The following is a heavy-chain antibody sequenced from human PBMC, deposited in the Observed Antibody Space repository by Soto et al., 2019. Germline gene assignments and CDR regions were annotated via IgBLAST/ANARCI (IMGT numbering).Heavy chain of an antibody. D-gene: IGHD3-10*01. CDR3: ARNPAYYYGSGSYYNGGYYYYYTDV. V-gene: IGHV4-59*01. J-gene: IGHJ6*03. CDR1: GGSISSYY. CDR2: IYYSGST. Sequence: PSETLSLTCTVSGGSISSYYWSWIRQPPGKGLEWIGYIYYSGSTNYNPSLKSRVTISVDTSKNQFSLKMSSLTAADTALYYCARNPAYYYGSGSYYNGGYYYYYTDVWGKGTTVTVSS.